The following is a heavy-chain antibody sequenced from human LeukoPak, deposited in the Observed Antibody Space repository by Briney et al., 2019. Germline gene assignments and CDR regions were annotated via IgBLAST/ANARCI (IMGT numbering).Heavy chain of an antibody. J-gene: IGHJ4*02. CDR1: GGSNSTGYYY. CDR2: ISHSGNA. Sequence: SETLSLTCTVSGGSNSTGYYYWTWIRQPAGKGLEWIGRISHSGNANYNPSLKSRVTMSVDTSKNQFSLNLNSLTAADTALYYCARSPYSGSYDLMGWYFDRWGQGTLVTVSA. D-gene: IGHD1-26*01. CDR3: ARSPYSGSYDLMGWYFDR. V-gene: IGHV4-61*02.